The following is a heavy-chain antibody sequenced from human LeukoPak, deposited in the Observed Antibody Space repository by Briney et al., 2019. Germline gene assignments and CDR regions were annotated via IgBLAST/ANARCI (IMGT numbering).Heavy chain of an antibody. Sequence: GASVKVSCKASEDTFTRHYIHWVRQAPGQGLEWIGLINPDDDSIDYTQKLRGRITVTRDRSTSTVYMELKSLSSDDTALYYCAREGGSYKHFDDWGQGSLVTVSS. J-gene: IGHJ4*02. CDR1: EDTFTRHY. CDR2: INPDDDSI. CDR3: AREGGSYKHFDD. D-gene: IGHD3-10*01. V-gene: IGHV1-46*04.